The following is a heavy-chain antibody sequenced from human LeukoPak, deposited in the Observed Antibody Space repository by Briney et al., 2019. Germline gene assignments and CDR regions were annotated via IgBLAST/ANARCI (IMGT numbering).Heavy chain of an antibody. J-gene: IGHJ4*02. D-gene: IGHD6-13*01. CDR2: ISSSGSTI. Sequence: GGSLRLSCAASGFTLSSYEMNWVRQAPGKGLEWVSYISSSGSTIYYADSVEGRFTISRDNAKNSLYLQMNSLRAEDTAVYYCARPVYGSTTDYWGQGTLVTVSS. CDR1: GFTLSSYE. V-gene: IGHV3-48*03. CDR3: ARPVYGSTTDY.